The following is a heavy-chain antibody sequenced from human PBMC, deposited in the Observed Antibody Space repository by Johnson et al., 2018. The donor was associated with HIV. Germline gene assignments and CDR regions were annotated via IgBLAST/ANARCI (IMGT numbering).Heavy chain of an antibody. J-gene: IGHJ3*01. CDR1: GFSFSDYY. D-gene: IGHD3-22*01. V-gene: IGHV3-11*04. CDR2: ISNTGATT. Sequence: LVKPGGSLRLSCAASGFSFSDYYMSWVRQAPGKGLEWVSYISNTGATTYYADSVKGRFTVSRDNAKNSLYLQMNSLRADDSAVYFCARDQGIVVAYWGQGTMVTVSS. CDR3: ARDQGIVVAY.